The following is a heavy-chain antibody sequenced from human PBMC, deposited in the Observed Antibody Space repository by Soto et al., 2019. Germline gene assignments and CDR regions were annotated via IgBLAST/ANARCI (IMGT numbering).Heavy chain of an antibody. J-gene: IGHJ6*02. D-gene: IGHD4-17*01. CDR3: ASGRGDYVLSSYYYGMDV. CDR2: IIPIFGTA. Sequence: ASVKVSCKASGGTFSSYAISWVRQAPGQGLEWMGGIIPIFGTANYAQKFQGRVTITADESTSTAYMELSSLRSEDTAVYYCASGRGDYVLSSYYYGMDVWGQGTTVTVSS. CDR1: GGTFSSYA. V-gene: IGHV1-69*13.